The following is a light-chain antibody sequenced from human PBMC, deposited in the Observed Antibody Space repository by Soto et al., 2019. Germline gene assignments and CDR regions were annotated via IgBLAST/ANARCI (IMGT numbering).Light chain of an antibody. CDR1: QSISSY. Sequence: DIQMTQSPSSLSASVGDRVTITCRASQSISSYLNWYQQKPGKAPKLLIYAASSLQSGVPSRFSGSGSGTDFTLSISSLQPEDFATYYCQQSYSTPRSTFGQGTKREIK. V-gene: IGKV1-39*01. CDR3: QQSYSTPRST. CDR2: AAS. J-gene: IGKJ2*01.